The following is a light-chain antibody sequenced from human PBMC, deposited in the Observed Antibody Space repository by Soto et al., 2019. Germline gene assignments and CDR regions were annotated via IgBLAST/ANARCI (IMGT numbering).Light chain of an antibody. Sequence: QSALTQPPSASGSPGQSVTISCTGTSSDVGGYNFVSWYQQHPGKAPKLMIYEVTKRPSGVPERFSGSKSGTSASLAITGLQAEDEADYYCQAYDYSLTAFVFGGGTKLTVL. V-gene: IGLV2-8*01. CDR3: QAYDYSLTAFV. CDR2: EVT. J-gene: IGLJ3*02. CDR1: SSDVGGYNF.